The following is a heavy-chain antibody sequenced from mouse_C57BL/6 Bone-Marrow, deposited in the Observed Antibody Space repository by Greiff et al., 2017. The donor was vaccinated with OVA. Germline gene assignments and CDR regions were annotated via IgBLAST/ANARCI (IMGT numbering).Heavy chain of an antibody. CDR3: ARSKGGFDY. Sequence: EVLLVESGGGLVKPGGSLKLSCAASGFTFSDYGMHWVRQAPEQGLEWVAYISSGSSTIHYADTVKGRFTITRDNSKSTLFLQLTSLRSEDTARYYCARSKGGFDYWGQGTTLTVSS. CDR2: ISSGSSTI. CDR1: GFTFSDYG. J-gene: IGHJ2*01. V-gene: IGHV5-17*01. D-gene: IGHD1-1*02.